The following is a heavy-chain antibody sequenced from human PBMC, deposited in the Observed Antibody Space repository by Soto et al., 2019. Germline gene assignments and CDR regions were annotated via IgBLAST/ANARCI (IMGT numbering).Heavy chain of an antibody. D-gene: IGHD4-17*01. CDR2: ISAYNGNT. Sequence: QVQLVQSGAEVKKPGASVKVSCKASGYTFTSYGISWVRQAPGQGLEWMGWISAYNGNTNYAQKLQGRATMTTDTSTSTAYMERRSLRSDDTAVYYCARGKYGDYGGDYYYYGMDVWGQGTTVTVSS. CDR3: ARGKYGDYGGDYYYYGMDV. CDR1: GYTFTSYG. V-gene: IGHV1-18*01. J-gene: IGHJ6*02.